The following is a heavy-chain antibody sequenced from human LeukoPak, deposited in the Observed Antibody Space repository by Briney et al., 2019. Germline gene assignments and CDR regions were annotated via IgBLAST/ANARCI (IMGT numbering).Heavy chain of an antibody. V-gene: IGHV1-2*02. CDR2: INPNSGGT. CDR1: GYTFTGYY. J-gene: IGHJ3*02. CDR3: AKGTYYDTLTGFYTLAFDI. Sequence: ASVKVSCKASGYTFTGYYMHWVRQAPGQGLEWMGWINPNSGGTNYAQKLQGRVTMTTDTSTNTAYMELRSLTSDDTAVYYCAKGTYYDTLTGFYTLAFDIWGQGTMVTVSS. D-gene: IGHD3-9*01.